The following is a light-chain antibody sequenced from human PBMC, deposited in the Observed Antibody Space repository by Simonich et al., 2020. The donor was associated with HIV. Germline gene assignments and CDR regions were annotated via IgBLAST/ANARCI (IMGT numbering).Light chain of an antibody. Sequence: QSALTQPASVYGSPGQSITISCTGTSSDVGGYNYVSWYQQHPGEAPKLMIYDVSKRPSVVSKRFSGSKSGNTASLTISGLQAEDEADYYCSSYTSSSTWVFGGGTKLTVL. CDR1: SSDVGGYNY. CDR2: DVS. CDR3: SSYTSSSTWV. J-gene: IGLJ3*02. V-gene: IGLV2-14*01.